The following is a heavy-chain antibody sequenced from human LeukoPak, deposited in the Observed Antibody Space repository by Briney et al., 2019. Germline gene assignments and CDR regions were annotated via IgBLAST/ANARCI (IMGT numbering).Heavy chain of an antibody. Sequence: GGSLRLSCAASGFTFSSYEMNWVRQAPGKGLEWVSGINWNGGSTGYADSVKGRFTISRDNAKNSLYLQMNSLRAEDTALYYCARSWALYYYYYMDVWGKGTTVTVSS. V-gene: IGHV3-20*04. CDR2: INWNGGST. J-gene: IGHJ6*03. D-gene: IGHD6-13*01. CDR3: ARSWALYYYYYMDV. CDR1: GFTFSSYE.